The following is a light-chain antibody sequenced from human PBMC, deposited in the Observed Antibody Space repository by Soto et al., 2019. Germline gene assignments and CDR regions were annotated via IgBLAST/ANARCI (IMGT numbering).Light chain of an antibody. V-gene: IGKV3-15*01. CDR2: GAS. Sequence: EIVMTQSPATLSVSPGERATLSCRASQSVGSNLAWYQQKPGQAPRLLIHGASTRATGIPARFSGSGSGTGFTLTISSLQSEDFAVYYCQQYNNWPPLTFGGGTKVEIK. J-gene: IGKJ4*01. CDR3: QQYNNWPPLT. CDR1: QSVGSN.